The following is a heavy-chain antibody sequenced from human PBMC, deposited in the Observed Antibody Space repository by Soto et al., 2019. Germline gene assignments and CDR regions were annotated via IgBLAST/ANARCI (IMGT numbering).Heavy chain of an antibody. V-gene: IGHV1-18*01. J-gene: IGHJ6*02. Sequence: ASVKVSCKASGYTFTSYGISWVRQAPGQGLEWMGWISAYNGNTNYAQKLQGRVTMTTDTSTSTAYMELRSLRSDDTAVYYCARGCSRNYDYVWGSYENRDYYGMDVWGQGTTVTVSS. CDR2: ISAYNGNT. CDR1: GYTFTSYG. CDR3: ARGCSRNYDYVWGSYENRDYYGMDV. D-gene: IGHD3-16*01.